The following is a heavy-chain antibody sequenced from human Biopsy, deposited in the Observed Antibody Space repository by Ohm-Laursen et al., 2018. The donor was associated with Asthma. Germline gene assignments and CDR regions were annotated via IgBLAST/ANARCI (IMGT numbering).Heavy chain of an antibody. D-gene: IGHD1-26*01. J-gene: IGHJ4*02. CDR2: IYYSGST. CDR1: GVSISSDY. V-gene: IGHV4-59*07. Sequence: SDTLSLTCTVSGVSISSDYWSWIRQPPGKGLEWIGHIYYSGSTNYQPSLKSRVTISVDTSKNQFSLKLRSVTAADAAVYYCAKEVFPGWELRRGPENWGQGTLVTASS. CDR3: AKEVFPGWELRRGPEN.